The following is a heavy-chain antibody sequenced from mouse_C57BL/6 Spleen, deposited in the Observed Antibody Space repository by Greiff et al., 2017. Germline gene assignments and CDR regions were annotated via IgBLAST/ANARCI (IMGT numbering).Heavy chain of an antibody. V-gene: IGHV1-50*01. CDR1: GYTSTSYW. CDR3: ATIKGGWFAY. J-gene: IGHJ3*01. D-gene: IGHD1-3*01. Sequence: QVQLQQPGAELVKPGASVKLSCKASGYTSTSYWMQWVKQRPGQGLEWIGEIDPSDSYTNYNQKFKGKATLTVDTSSNTAYMQLSSLTTEDSAIYYCATIKGGWFAYWGQGTLVTVSA. CDR2: IDPSDSYT.